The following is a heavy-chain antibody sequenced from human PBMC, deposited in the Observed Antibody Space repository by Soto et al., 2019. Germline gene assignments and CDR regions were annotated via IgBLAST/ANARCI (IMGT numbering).Heavy chain of an antibody. D-gene: IGHD6-13*01. Sequence: SETLSLTCTVSGGSISSYYWSWIRQPPGKGLEWIGYIYYSGSTNYNPSLKSRVTISVDTSKNQFSLKLSSVTAADTAVYYCARVQAGIAAAADYWGQGTLVTVSS. V-gene: IGHV4-59*01. CDR1: GGSISSYY. J-gene: IGHJ4*02. CDR2: IYYSGST. CDR3: ARVQAGIAAAADY.